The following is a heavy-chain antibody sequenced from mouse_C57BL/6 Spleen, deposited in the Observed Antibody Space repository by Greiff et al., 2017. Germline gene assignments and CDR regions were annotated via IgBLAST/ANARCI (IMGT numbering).Heavy chain of an antibody. V-gene: IGHV14-4*01. CDR1: GFNIKDDY. CDR3: TTSYYSNGGFAY. D-gene: IGHD2-5*01. J-gene: IGHJ3*01. CDR2: IDPENGDT. Sequence: EVQLQQSGAELVRPGASVKLSCTASGFNIKDDYMHWVKQRPEQGLEWIGWIDPENGDTEYASKFQGKATITADTSSNTAYLQLSSLTSEDTAVYYCTTSYYSNGGFAYWGQGTLVTVSA.